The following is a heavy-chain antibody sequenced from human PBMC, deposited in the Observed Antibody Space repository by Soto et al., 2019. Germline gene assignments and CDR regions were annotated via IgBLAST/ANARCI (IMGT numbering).Heavy chain of an antibody. J-gene: IGHJ4*02. D-gene: IGHD3-10*01. Sequence: QITLKESGPTLVKPTQTLTLTCTFSGFSLSTSGVGVGWIRQPPGKALEWLALIYWDDDKRYSPYLKSRLPITKVTSKDKVVLTMTKMEPVDTATYYCAHSNPYFYGSGAFDYWGQGTLVTVSS. V-gene: IGHV2-5*02. CDR1: GFSLSTSGVG. CDR3: AHSNPYFYGSGAFDY. CDR2: IYWDDDK.